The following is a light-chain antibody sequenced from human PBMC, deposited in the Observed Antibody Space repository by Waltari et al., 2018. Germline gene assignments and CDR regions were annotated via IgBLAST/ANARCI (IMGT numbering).Light chain of an antibody. CDR1: TGAVTSSYY. J-gene: IGLJ3*02. CDR2: STN. V-gene: IGLV7-43*01. Sequence: QTVVTQEPSLTVSPGGTVTLTCASSTGAVTSSYYPNWFQQKPGQAPRALIYSTNNKHSLSPARFSCSLLGGQAALTLSGVQPEDEAEYYCLLYYGGAGVFGGGTNLTVV. CDR3: LLYYGGAGV.